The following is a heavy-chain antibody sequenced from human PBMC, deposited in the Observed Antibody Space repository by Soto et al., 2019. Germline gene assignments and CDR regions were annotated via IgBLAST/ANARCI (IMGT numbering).Heavy chain of an antibody. CDR2: INPSGGST. V-gene: IGHV1-46*01. CDR3: ARDQCRDGYMGCGYYYGMDV. CDR1: GYTFTSYY. Sequence: ASVKVSCKASGYTFTSYYIHWVRQAPGQGLEWMGIINPSGGSTSYAQKFQGRVTMTRDTSTSTVYMELSSLRSEDTAVYYCARDQCRDGYMGCGYYYGMDVWGQGTTVTVSS. D-gene: IGHD5-12*01. J-gene: IGHJ6*02.